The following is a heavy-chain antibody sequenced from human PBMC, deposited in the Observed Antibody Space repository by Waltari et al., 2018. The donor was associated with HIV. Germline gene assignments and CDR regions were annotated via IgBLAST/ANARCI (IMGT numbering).Heavy chain of an antibody. CDR2: ISPGDSDT. D-gene: IGHD6-19*01. V-gene: IGHV5-51*03. J-gene: IGHJ4*02. Sequence: EVQLVQSGAEVKKPGESLKIYCKGSGYSFTSYWIGWVRQMRGKGLEWMGIISPGDSDTRYSPSFQCQVTISADKSSSTAYLQWSSLKASDTSMYYCARSSDVDRPGWYFDYWGQGTLVTVSS. CDR1: GYSFTSYW. CDR3: ARSSDVDRPGWYFDY.